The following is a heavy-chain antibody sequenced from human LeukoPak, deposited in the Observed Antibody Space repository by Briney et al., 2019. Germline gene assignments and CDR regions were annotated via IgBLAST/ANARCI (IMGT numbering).Heavy chain of an antibody. J-gene: IGHJ4*02. Sequence: PGESLKISCKGSGYSFTSYWIGWVRQMPGKGLEWMGIIYPGDSDTRYSPSFQGQVTISADKSISTAYLQWSSLKASDTAMYYCATPPLYCSSTSCSHFYFDYWGQGTLVTVSS. D-gene: IGHD2-2*01. CDR3: ATPPLYCSSTSCSHFYFDY. CDR1: GYSFTSYW. CDR2: IYPGDSDT. V-gene: IGHV5-51*01.